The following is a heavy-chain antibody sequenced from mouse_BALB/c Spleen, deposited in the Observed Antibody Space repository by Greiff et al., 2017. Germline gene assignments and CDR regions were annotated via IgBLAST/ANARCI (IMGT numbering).Heavy chain of an antibody. Sequence: VQLQQSGPELEKPGASVKISCKASGYSFTGYNMNWVKQSNGKSLEWIGNIDPYYGGTSYNQKFKGKATLTVDKSSSTAYMQLEGLASEDSSVYYCASGGTTVEGYAMGFGGGGTSVAVS. V-gene: IGHV1-39*01. D-gene: IGHD1-1*01. CDR3: ASGGTTVEGYAMGF. CDR2: IDPYYGGT. J-gene: IGHJ4*01. CDR1: GYSFTGYN.